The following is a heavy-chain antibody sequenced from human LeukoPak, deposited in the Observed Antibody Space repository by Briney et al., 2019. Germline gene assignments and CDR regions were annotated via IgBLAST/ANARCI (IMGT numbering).Heavy chain of an antibody. CDR3: VRAHHPGGWSDP. J-gene: IGHJ5*02. D-gene: IGHD3-10*01. V-gene: IGHV3-7*04. Sequence: PGGSLRLSYAASGFTFSSSWMTWVRQAPGKGLEWVASINQDGGEIHYVDSVKGRFTISRDNAKNSLYLQMNSLTAEDTAVHYCVRAHHPGGWSDPWGQGTLVTVSS. CDR2: INQDGGEI. CDR1: GFTFSSSW.